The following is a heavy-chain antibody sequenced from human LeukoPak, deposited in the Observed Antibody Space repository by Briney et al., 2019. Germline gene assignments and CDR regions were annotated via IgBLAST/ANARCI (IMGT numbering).Heavy chain of an antibody. V-gene: IGHV1-18*01. CDR2: ISGHDGDT. D-gene: IGHD2-2*01. CDR3: TRDQIHIVHMTSATIPGKNWYDP. CDR1: AYLFTVVG. Sequence: ASGKAACKAAAYLFTVVGITCERHVPREFLEWLGWISGHDGDTQHAQNLHGRLDLTTDVSKHTAYLEPKSMKSDDTAVYYCTRDQIHIVHMTSATIPGKNWYDPWGQGTLVTVST. J-gene: IGHJ5*02.